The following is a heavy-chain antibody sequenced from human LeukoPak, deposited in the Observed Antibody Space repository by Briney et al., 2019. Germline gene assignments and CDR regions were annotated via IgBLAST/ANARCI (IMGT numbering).Heavy chain of an antibody. CDR3: ASNDCSSASCYFDNFDY. D-gene: IGHD2-2*01. CDR2: ISSSGGTI. CDR1: GFTFSSYE. J-gene: IGHJ4*02. V-gene: IGHV3-48*03. Sequence: GGSLRLSCAVSGFTFSSYEMNWVRQAPGKGLEWISYISSSGGTIYYADSVKGRFTISRDNAKNSLYLQMNSLRAEATAVYYYASNDCSSASCYFDNFDYWGQGTLVTVSA.